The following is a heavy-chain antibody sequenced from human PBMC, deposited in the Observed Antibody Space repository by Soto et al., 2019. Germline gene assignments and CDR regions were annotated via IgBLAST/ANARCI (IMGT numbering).Heavy chain of an antibody. V-gene: IGHV1-8*01. Sequence: ASVKVSCKASGYTFTSYDINWVRQATGQGLEWMGWMNPNSGNTGYAQKFQGRVTMTRNTSISTAYMELSSLRSEDTAVYYCARGVKTHWYDYVWGSYRPYYFDYWGQGTLVTVSS. D-gene: IGHD3-16*02. CDR2: MNPNSGNT. CDR1: GYTFTSYD. CDR3: ARGVKTHWYDYVWGSYRPYYFDY. J-gene: IGHJ4*02.